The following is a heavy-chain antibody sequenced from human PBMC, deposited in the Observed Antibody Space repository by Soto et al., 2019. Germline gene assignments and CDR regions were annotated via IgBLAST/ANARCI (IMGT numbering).Heavy chain of an antibody. J-gene: IGHJ4*02. CDR1: GFTFSDYA. CDR3: ENAPIWCSSPSCYTGGFDY. Sequence: PVGSLRLSCTASGFTFSDYAMSWVRQPPGKGLEWVSVISAGGSTYYADSVKGRFTVSRANSKNTLYLQMNSLRAEDTAVYYCENAPIWCSSPSCYTGGFDYGGRGTLVPVS. V-gene: IGHV3-23*01. CDR2: ISAGGST. D-gene: IGHD2-2*02.